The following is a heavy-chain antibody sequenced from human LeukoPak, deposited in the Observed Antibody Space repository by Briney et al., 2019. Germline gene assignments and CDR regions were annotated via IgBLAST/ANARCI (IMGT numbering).Heavy chain of an antibody. V-gene: IGHV3-30*03. CDR2: ISFDASNK. CDR1: GFTFSIYA. J-gene: IGHJ4*02. Sequence: PGGSLRLSCAASGFTFSIYAMSCVRQAPGKGLEWVAVISFDASNKYYADSVKGRFTISRDNSKNTLYLQMNSLRAEDAAVYYCATEGSFDYWCQGTLVTVSS. CDR3: ATEGSFDY.